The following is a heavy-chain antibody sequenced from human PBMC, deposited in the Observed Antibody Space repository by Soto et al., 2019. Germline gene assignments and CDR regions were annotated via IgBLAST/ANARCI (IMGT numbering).Heavy chain of an antibody. V-gene: IGHV3-30-3*01. J-gene: IGHJ3*02. CDR2: ISYDGSNK. CDR1: GFTFSSYA. D-gene: IGHD2-21*02. CDR3: ARDPSTGYGGNSHDAFDI. Sequence: QVQLVESGGGVVQPGRSLRLSCAASGFTFSSYAMHWVRQAPGKGLEWVAVISYDGSNKYYADSVKGRFTISRDNSKNTXXLQMNSLRAEDTAVYYCARDPSTGYGGNSHDAFDIWGQGTMVTVSS.